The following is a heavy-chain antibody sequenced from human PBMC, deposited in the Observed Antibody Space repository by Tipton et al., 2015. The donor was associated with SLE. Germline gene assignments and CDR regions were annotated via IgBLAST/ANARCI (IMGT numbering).Heavy chain of an antibody. CDR1: GGSISSDGFY. CDR2: IHYSGST. Sequence: TLSLTCTVSGGSISSDGFYWSWIRQHPGKGLEWIGYIHYSGSTYYNPSLKSRVTMSIDTSKNQFSLKLSSVTAADTAMYFCASPLRVGRDAFDMWGQGTMVTVSS. CDR3: ASPLRVGRDAFDM. D-gene: IGHD3-16*01. J-gene: IGHJ3*02. V-gene: IGHV4-31*03.